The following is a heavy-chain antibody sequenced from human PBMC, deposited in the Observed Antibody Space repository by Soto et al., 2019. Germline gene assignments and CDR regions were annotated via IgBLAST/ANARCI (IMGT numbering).Heavy chain of an antibody. J-gene: IGHJ6*02. CDR3: APLSVSLSGPYGIHV. V-gene: IGHV4-39*01. D-gene: IGHD2-15*01. CDR2: MLYSGLT. CDR1: GYSVSSRDYY. Sequence: PSETLSLTCSVSGYSVSSRDYYWAWIRQPPGKGLEWIGSMLYSGLTYYNPSLKSRVTLSVDTSKNQFSLRLNAVTASDTAVYYCAPLSVSLSGPYGIHVWGQGTTVTVSS.